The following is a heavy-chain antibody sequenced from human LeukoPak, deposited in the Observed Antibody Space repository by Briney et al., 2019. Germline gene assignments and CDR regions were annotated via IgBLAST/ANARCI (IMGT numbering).Heavy chain of an antibody. CDR2: INPSGGSK. J-gene: IGHJ4*02. V-gene: IGHV1-46*01. D-gene: IGHD6-6*01. CDR3: ARTKSPEYSSSFPFDY. Sequence: ASVKVSCKASGYTFTSYYMHWVRQAPGQGLEWMGIINPSGGSKSYAQKFQGRVTMTRDTSTSTVYMELSSLRSEDTAVYYCARTKSPEYSSSFPFDYWGQGTLVTVSS. CDR1: GYTFTSYY.